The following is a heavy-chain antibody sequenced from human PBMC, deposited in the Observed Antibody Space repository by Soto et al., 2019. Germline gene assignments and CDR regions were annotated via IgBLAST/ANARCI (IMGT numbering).Heavy chain of an antibody. CDR3: ARLGISGWYQGSYFDY. V-gene: IGHV4-39*01. D-gene: IGHD6-19*01. CDR1: GGSITRNNHY. Sequence: QLQLQESGPGLVKPSETLSLTCIVSGGSITRNNHYWGWIRQSPGKGLEWIGSILYSGSTNYNPSRMSRVTLSVETSKNQFALKMSSVTAADTALYYCARLGISGWYQGSYFDYCGQGTLVTVSS. J-gene: IGHJ4*02. CDR2: ILYSGST.